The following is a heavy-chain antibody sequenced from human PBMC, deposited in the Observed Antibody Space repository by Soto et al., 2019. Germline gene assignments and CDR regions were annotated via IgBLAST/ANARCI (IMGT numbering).Heavy chain of an antibody. CDR3: ARDCARTRGSVWKL. D-gene: IGHD6-25*01. V-gene: IGHV3-23*01. CDR2: ITGSSEIT. CDR1: GFTLSDYA. J-gene: IGHJ4*02. Sequence: EAQLLESGGDLVQPGGSLRLSCAASGFTLSDYAMTWVRQAPGKGLEWVSGITGSSEITYYADSVKGRFTISRDNSKTTVSLQMNGLRAEDSAIYYWARDCARTRGSVWKLWGQGTLVTVSP.